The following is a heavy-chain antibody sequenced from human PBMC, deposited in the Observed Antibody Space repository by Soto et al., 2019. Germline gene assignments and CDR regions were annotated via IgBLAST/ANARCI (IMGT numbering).Heavy chain of an antibody. Sequence: EVQLVESGGGMVKPGGSLRLSCAASGFTFSSYSMNWVRQAPGKGLEWVSSISSSSSYTYYADSVKGRFTISRDNAKNYRYLQMNSRRGEDKAVYYCAGEFDGGGGGAFDIWGQGTMVTVSS. D-gene: IGHD3-16*01. V-gene: IGHV3-21*01. J-gene: IGHJ3*02. CDR3: AGEFDGGGGGAFDI. CDR2: ISSSSSYT. CDR1: GFTFSSYS.